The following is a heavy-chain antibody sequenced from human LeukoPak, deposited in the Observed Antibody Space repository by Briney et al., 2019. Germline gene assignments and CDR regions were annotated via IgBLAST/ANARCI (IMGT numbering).Heavy chain of an antibody. D-gene: IGHD5-18*01. CDR1: GGSISGYY. V-gene: IGHV4-38-2*02. Sequence: PSETLSLTCTVSGGSISGYYWGWIRQPPGKGLEWIGSIYHSGSTYYNPSLKSRVTISVDTSKNQFSLKLSSVTAADTAVYYCASPRGYSHGFDYWGQGTLVTVSS. CDR2: IYHSGST. CDR3: ASPRGYSHGFDY. J-gene: IGHJ4*02.